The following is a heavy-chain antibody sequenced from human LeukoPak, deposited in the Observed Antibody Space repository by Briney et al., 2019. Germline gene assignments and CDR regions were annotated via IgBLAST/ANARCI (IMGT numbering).Heavy chain of an antibody. CDR2: ISWNSGSI. CDR3: AKDRRGYCRGECDY. J-gene: IGHJ4*02. Sequence: PGRSLRLSCAASGFTFDDFAMHWVRQAPGKGLEWVSSISWNSGSINYADSVKGRFTISRDSAKNSLYLQMNSLRAEDTALYYCAKDRRGYCRGECDYWGQGTLVTVSS. V-gene: IGHV3-9*01. D-gene: IGHD2-15*01. CDR1: GFTFDDFA.